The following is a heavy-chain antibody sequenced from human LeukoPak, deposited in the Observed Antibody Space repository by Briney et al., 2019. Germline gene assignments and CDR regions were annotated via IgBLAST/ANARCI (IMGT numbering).Heavy chain of an antibody. V-gene: IGHV1-69*13. Sequence: GASVKVSCKASGGTFSSYAISWVRQAPGQGLEWMGGIIPIFGTANYAQKFQGRVTITADESTSTAYMELSSLRSDDTAVYYCAREQVGAFYFDYWGQGTLVTVSS. D-gene: IGHD1-26*01. CDR2: IIPIFGTA. CDR1: GGTFSSYA. J-gene: IGHJ4*02. CDR3: AREQVGAFYFDY.